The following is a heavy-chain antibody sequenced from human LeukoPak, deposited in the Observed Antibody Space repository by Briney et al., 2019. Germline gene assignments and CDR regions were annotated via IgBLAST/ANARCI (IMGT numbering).Heavy chain of an antibody. D-gene: IGHD1/OR15-1a*01. CDR1: GGSISAYY. CDR3: ARGNNSGDLLVWFDP. V-gene: IGHV4-59*01. J-gene: IGHJ5*02. CDR2: VYYSGYT. Sequence: KPSETLSLTCTVSGGSISAYYWSWIRQPPGKGLEWIGYVYYSGYTNYNPSLKSRVTISVDTSKNQFSLKVNSVTPADTAVYYCARGNNSGDLLVWFDPWGQGALVTVSS.